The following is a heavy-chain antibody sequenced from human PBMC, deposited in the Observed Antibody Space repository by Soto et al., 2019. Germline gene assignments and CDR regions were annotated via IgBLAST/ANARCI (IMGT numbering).Heavy chain of an antibody. CDR3: ARDDSGVYSTNYYGMDV. D-gene: IGHD1-26*01. Sequence: SETLSLTCTVSGGSISSYYWSWIRQPPGKGLEWIGYIYCSGSTNYNPSLKSRVTISVDTSKNQFSLKLSSVTAADTAVYYCARDDSGVYSTNYYGMDVWGQGTTVTVSS. V-gene: IGHV4-59*01. J-gene: IGHJ6*02. CDR1: GGSISSYY. CDR2: IYCSGST.